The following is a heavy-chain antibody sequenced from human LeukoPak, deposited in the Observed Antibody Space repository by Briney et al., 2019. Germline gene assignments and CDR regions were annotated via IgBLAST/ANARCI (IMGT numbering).Heavy chain of an antibody. CDR1: GFTFSSYW. J-gene: IGHJ5*02. CDR2: INSDGSIT. V-gene: IGHV3-74*01. CDR3: ARDKGYCSGGSCYLNWFDP. D-gene: IGHD2-15*01. Sequence: PGGSLRLSCAASGFTFSSYWMHWVRQAPGKGLVWVSGINSDGSITTYVDSVKGRFTISRDNAKNTLYLQMNSLRAEDTAVYYSARDKGYCSGGSCYLNWFDPWGQGTLVTVSS.